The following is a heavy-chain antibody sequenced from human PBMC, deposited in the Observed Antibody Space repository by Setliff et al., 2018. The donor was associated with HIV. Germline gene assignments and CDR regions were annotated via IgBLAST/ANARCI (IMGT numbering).Heavy chain of an antibody. CDR1: GYNFTTYG. V-gene: IGHV1-69*10. D-gene: IGHD2-15*01. CDR2: IIPILGIA. Sequence: ASVKVSCKPSGYNFTTYGLSWVRQAPGQGLEWMGWIIPILGIANYAQKFQGRVTITADESTSTAYMELSSLRSEDTAVYYCARDLGYCSGGSCYSHFDYWGQGTLVTVS. CDR3: ARDLGYCSGGSCYSHFDY. J-gene: IGHJ4*02.